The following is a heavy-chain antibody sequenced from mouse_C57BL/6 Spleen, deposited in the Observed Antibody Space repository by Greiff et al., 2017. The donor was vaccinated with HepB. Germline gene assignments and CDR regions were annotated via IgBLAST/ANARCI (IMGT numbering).Heavy chain of an antibody. CDR2: ISSGGDYI. CDR3: TRVQDSSGYAMDY. J-gene: IGHJ4*01. V-gene: IGHV5-9-1*02. CDR1: GFTFSSYA. Sequence: EVKLMESGEGLVKPGGSLKLSCAASGFTFSSYAMSWVRQTPEKRLEWVAYISSGGDYIYYADTVKGRFTISRDNARNTLYLQMSSLKSEDTAMYYCTRVQDSSGYAMDYWGQGTSVTVSS. D-gene: IGHD3-2*02.